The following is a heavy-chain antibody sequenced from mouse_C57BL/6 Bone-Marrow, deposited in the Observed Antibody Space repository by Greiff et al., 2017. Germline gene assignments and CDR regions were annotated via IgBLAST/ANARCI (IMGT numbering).Heavy chain of an antibody. V-gene: IGHV1-69*01. J-gene: IGHJ2*01. Sequence: QVKLQQPGAELVMPGASVKLSCKASGYTFTSYWMHWVKQRPGHGLEWIGEIDPSDSYTNYNQQCKRKSTVTVDKSSSTAYMQLSSLTSEDSAVYYCARSMVPYLDCWGQGTTLTVSS. CDR2: IDPSDSYT. CDR3: ARSMVPYLDC. CDR1: GYTFTSYW. D-gene: IGHD2-3*01.